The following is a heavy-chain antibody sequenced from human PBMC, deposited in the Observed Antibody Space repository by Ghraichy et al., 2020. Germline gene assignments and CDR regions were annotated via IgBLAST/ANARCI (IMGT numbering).Heavy chain of an antibody. D-gene: IGHD2-15*01. J-gene: IGHJ4*02. V-gene: IGHV3-33*01. CDR1: GFTFSSYG. CDR2: IWYDGSNK. CDR3: AREDIVVVWAPFDY. Sequence: GGSLRLSCAASGFTFSSYGMHWVRQAPGKGLEWVAVIWYDGSNKYYADSVKGRFTISRDNSKNTLYLQMNSLRAEDTAVYYCAREDIVVVWAPFDYWGQGTLVTVSS.